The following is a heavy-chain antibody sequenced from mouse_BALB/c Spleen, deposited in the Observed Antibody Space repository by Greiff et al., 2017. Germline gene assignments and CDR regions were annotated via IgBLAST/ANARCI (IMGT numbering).Heavy chain of an antibody. J-gene: IGHJ3*01. Sequence: EVMLVESGGGLVQPGGSLKLSCAASGFTFSSYTMSWVRQTPEKRLEWVAYISNGGGSTYYPDTVKGRFTISRDNAKNTLYLQMSSLKSEDTAMYYCARHGYGYDGAYWGQGTLVTVSA. CDR1: GFTFSSYT. CDR3: ARHGYGYDGAY. D-gene: IGHD2-2*01. CDR2: ISNGGGST. V-gene: IGHV5-12-2*01.